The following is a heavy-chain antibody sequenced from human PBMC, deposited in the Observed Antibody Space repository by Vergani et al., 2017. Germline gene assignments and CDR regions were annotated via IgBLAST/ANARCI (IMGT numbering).Heavy chain of an antibody. CDR3: GRGSDNYN. CDR2: IKNTGDST. CDR1: GFPFSSHA. V-gene: IGHV3-23*01. J-gene: IGHJ4*02. D-gene: IGHD5-24*01. Sequence: EVQLLQSEGAVVQPGGSLRLSCVASGFPFSSHAMSWVRQGHGQGLEWVSIIKNTGDSTHYANSVKGRFTISRDNSKNTLYLQMNSLGVEDTAVYYCGRGSDNYNWGQGTLVTVSS.